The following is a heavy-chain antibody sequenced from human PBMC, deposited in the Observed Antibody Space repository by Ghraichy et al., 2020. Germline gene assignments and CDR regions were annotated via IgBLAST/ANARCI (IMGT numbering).Heavy chain of an antibody. J-gene: IGHJ4*02. CDR2: ISASGGSS. D-gene: IGHD5-24*01. V-gene: IGHV3-23*01. CDR3: AKVRRRGYHTDYFFDY. CDR1: GFTFSSYA. Sequence: GGSLRLSCAASGFTFSSYAMGWVRQAPGKGLEWVSTISASGGSSYSADSVKGRFTISRDNSKNTLYLQLNSLRAEDTAIYYCAKVRRRGYHTDYFFDYWGQGVLVTVSS.